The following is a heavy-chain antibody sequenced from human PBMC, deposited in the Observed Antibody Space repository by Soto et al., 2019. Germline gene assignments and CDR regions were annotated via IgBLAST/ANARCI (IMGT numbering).Heavy chain of an antibody. J-gene: IGHJ5*02. V-gene: IGHV5-51*01. CDR2: IYPGDSDT. CDR3: ARRTAGGVGDYGYFWGSRTTNCFDP. D-gene: IGHD3-16*01. CDR1: GYSFTSYW. Sequence: GESLKISCKGSGYSFTSYWISWVRQMPGKGLEWMGIIYPGDSDTRYSPSFQGQVTISADKSISTAYLQWSSLKATDTAMYYCARRTAGGVGDYGYFWGSRTTNCFDPWVQRTLVTV.